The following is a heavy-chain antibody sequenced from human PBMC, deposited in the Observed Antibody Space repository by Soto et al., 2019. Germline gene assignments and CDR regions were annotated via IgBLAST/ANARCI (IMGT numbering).Heavy chain of an antibody. CDR2: INPNSGGT. D-gene: IGHD1-1*01. CDR1: GYTFTGYY. J-gene: IGHJ6*02. V-gene: IGHV1-2*02. CDR3: ARDGTANQGVYYYYGMDV. Sequence: ASVKVSCKASGYTFTGYYMHWVRQAPGQGLEWMGWINPNSGGTNYAQKFQGRVTMTRDTSISTAYMELSRLRSDDTAVYYCARDGTANQGVYYYYGMDVWGQGTTVTVSS.